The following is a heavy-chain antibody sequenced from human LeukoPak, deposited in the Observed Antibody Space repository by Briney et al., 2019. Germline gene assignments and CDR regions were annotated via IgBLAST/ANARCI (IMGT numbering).Heavy chain of an antibody. CDR3: VREITRATTYFDS. CDR1: GGTFSSYA. D-gene: IGHD1-26*01. V-gene: IGHV1-2*04. Sequence: ASVKVSCKASGGTFSSYAISWVRQAPGQGLEWMGWINPNSGGTNYAQKFQGWVTMTRDTSISTAYMELSRLRSDDTAMYYCVREITRATTYFDSWGQGTLVTVSS. J-gene: IGHJ4*02. CDR2: INPNSGGT.